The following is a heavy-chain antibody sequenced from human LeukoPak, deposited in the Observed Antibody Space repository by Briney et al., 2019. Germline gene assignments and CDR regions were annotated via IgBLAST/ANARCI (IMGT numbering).Heavy chain of an antibody. Sequence: PSETLSLTCTVSGGSISSGDYYWCWIRQPPGKGLEWIGYIYYSGSTYYNPSLKSRVTISVDTSKNQFSLKLSSVTAADTAVYYCARAGRWELMNFFDYWGQGTLVTVSS. D-gene: IGHD1-26*01. V-gene: IGHV4-30-4*08. CDR1: GGSISSGDYY. CDR3: ARAGRWELMNFFDY. CDR2: IYYSGST. J-gene: IGHJ4*02.